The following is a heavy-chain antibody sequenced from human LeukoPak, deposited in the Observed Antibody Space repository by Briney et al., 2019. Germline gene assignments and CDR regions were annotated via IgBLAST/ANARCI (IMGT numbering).Heavy chain of an antibody. D-gene: IGHD4-23*01. CDR1: GFTFSSYA. CDR3: ARDYGGSSPFDY. J-gene: IGHJ4*02. CDR2: ISSSSSYI. Sequence: GGSLRLSCAAPGFTFSSYAMYWVRQAPGKGLEWVSSISSSSSYIYYADSVKGRFTISRDNAKNSLYLQMNSLRAEDTAVYYCARDYGGSSPFDYWGQGTLVTVSS. V-gene: IGHV3-21*01.